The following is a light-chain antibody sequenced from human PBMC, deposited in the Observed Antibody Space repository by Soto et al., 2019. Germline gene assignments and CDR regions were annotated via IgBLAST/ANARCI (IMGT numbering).Light chain of an antibody. Sequence: ETVMTQSPATLSVSPGERATLSCRAGQNIGTSLVWSQQKPGQAPRLLIYDASNRATGIPARFSGSGSGTDFTLTISSLEPEDFAVYYCQQRSNWPITFGQGTRLEI. CDR1: QNIGTS. J-gene: IGKJ5*01. V-gene: IGKV3-11*01. CDR3: QQRSNWPIT. CDR2: DAS.